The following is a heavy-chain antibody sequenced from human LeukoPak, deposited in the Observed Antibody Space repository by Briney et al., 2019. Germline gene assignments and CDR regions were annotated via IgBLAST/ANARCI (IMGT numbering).Heavy chain of an antibody. J-gene: IGHJ4*02. Sequence: ASVKVSCKASGYTFTSYGISWVRQAPGQGRKWMGWISAYNGNTNYAQKLQGRVTMTTDTSTSTAYMELRSLRSDDTAVYYCARDGDSSGYYPSDYWGQGTLVTVSS. CDR1: GYTFTSYG. D-gene: IGHD3-22*01. V-gene: IGHV1-18*01. CDR2: ISAYNGNT. CDR3: ARDGDSSGYYPSDY.